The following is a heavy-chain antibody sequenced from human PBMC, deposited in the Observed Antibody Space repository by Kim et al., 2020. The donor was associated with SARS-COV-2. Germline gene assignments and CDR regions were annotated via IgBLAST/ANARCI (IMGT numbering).Heavy chain of an antibody. CDR2: IYYSGST. CDR3: ARVAVAGTDLLILQYCFDY. D-gene: IGHD6-19*01. CDR1: GGSISSGDYY. J-gene: IGHJ4*02. V-gene: IGHV4-30-4*01. Sequence: SETLSLTCTVSGGSISSGDYYWSWIRQPPGKGLEWIGYIYYSGSTYYNPSLKSRVTISVDTSKNQFSLKLSSVTAADTAVYYCARVAVAGTDLLILQYCFDYWGQGTLVTVSS.